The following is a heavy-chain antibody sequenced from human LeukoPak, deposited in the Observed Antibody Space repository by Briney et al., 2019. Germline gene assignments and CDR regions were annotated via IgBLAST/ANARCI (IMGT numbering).Heavy chain of an antibody. CDR1: GGSFSGYY. V-gene: IGHV4-34*01. Sequence: SETLSLTCAVYGGSFSGYYWSWIRQPPGKGLEWIGEINHSGSTNYNPSLKSRVTISVDTSKNQFSLKLSSVTAADTAVYYCARDRIWWEWQLRDDAFDIWGQGTMVTISS. CDR2: INHSGST. J-gene: IGHJ3*02. D-gene: IGHD1-26*01. CDR3: ARDRIWWEWQLRDDAFDI.